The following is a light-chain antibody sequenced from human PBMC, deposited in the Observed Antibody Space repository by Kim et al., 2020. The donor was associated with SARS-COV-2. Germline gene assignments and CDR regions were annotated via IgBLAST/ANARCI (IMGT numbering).Light chain of an antibody. J-gene: IGKJ3*01. Sequence: DIQMTQSPSSLSASVGDRVTITCRSSQKISGYLNWYQQKLGKAPKLLMSETSSLQSGVPSRFSGSRSGTEFTLTINSLHPEHLATYFCQQSYTMPFTFGPGTKVDIK. CDR3: QQSYTMPFT. CDR1: QKISGY. CDR2: ETS. V-gene: IGKV1-39*01.